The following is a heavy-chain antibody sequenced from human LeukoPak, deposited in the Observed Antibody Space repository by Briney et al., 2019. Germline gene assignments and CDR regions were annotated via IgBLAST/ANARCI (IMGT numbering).Heavy chain of an antibody. D-gene: IGHD3-10*01. V-gene: IGHV4-4*02. CDR3: ARMTPYYGSGSYYDPPRYYFDY. CDR1: GGSISSSNW. CDR2: IYHSGST. J-gene: IGHJ4*02. Sequence: SETLSLTCAVSGGSISSSNWWSWVRQPPGKGLEWIGEIYHSGSTNYNPSLKSRVTISVDKSRNQFSLKLSSVTAADTAVYYCARMTPYYGSGSYYDPPRYYFDYWGQGTLVTVSS.